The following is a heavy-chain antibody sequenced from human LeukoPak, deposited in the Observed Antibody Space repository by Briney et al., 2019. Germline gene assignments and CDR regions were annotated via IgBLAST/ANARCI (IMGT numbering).Heavy chain of an antibody. CDR2: IYYSGST. CDR1: GGSISSSSYY. Sequence: PSETLSLTCTVSGGSISSSSYYWGWIRQPPGKGLDWIGSIYYSGSTYYNESLKSRVTISVDTSKNQFSLRLSSVTAADTAVYYCARHPSGSYRKSFDYWGQGTLVTVSS. D-gene: IGHD1-26*01. CDR3: ARHPSGSYRKSFDY. J-gene: IGHJ4*02. V-gene: IGHV4-39*01.